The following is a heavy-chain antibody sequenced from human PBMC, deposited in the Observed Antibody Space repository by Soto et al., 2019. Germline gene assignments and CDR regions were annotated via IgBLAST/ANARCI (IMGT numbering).Heavy chain of an antibody. CDR1: GFTFNTYS. D-gene: IGHD3-22*01. V-gene: IGHV3-21*01. Sequence: GGSLRLSCAASGFTFNTYSMNWVRQAPGKGLEWVSSISSSSSYKYYADSVKGRFTISRDNAKNSLYLQMNSLRAEDTAVYYCARDLPTVVAPIDYWGQGTLVTVSS. CDR2: ISSSSSYK. CDR3: ARDLPTVVAPIDY. J-gene: IGHJ4*02.